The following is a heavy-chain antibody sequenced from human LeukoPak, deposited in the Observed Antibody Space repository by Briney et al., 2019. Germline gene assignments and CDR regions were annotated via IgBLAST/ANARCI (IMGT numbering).Heavy chain of an antibody. CDR1: GYTFTGYY. V-gene: IGHV1-2*02. CDR3: ARGHQGYGGNSGGDAFDI. Sequence: ASVKVSCKASGYTFTGYYMHWVRQAPGQGLEWMGWINPNSGGTNYAQKFQGRVTMTRDTSISTAYMELSRLRSDDTAVYYCARGHQGYGGNSGGDAFDIWGQGTMVTVSS. CDR2: INPNSGGT. D-gene: IGHD4-23*01. J-gene: IGHJ3*02.